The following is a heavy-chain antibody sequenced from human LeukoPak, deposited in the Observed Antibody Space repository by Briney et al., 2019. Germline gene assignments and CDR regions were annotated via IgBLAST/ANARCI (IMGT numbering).Heavy chain of an antibody. D-gene: IGHD4-23*01. J-gene: IGHJ4*02. CDR1: GFTVSSNY. Sequence: PGGSLRLSCAASGFTVSSNYMSWVRQAPGKGLEWVSVIYSGGSTYYADSVKGRFTISRHNSKSTLYLQMNSPRAEDTAVYYCASFPPGKDYWGQGTLVTVSS. CDR3: ASFPPGKDY. V-gene: IGHV3-53*04. CDR2: IYSGGST.